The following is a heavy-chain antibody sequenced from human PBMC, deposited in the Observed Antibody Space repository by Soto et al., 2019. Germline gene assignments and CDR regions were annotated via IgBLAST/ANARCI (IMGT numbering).Heavy chain of an antibody. CDR2: ISGSGGIT. J-gene: IGHJ6*02. D-gene: IGHD5-18*01. CDR1: GFTFSSYA. Sequence: EVKLLDSGGGLVQTGGSLRLSCAASGFTFSSYAMGWGRQAPGKGMDWVSVISGSGGITYSADSVKGRFTISRDTSKNILYLQMNGRRAEDTGVYYCANVSTDTGGYYYYSMDVWGQGTSFTVSS. V-gene: IGHV3-23*01. CDR3: ANVSTDTGGYYYYSMDV.